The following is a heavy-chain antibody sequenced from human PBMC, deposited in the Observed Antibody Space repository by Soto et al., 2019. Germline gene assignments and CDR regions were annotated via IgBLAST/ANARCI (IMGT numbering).Heavy chain of an antibody. J-gene: IGHJ4*02. D-gene: IGHD3-10*01. CDR2: ISAYNGNT. CDR1: GYTFTNYA. V-gene: IGHV1-18*01. CDR3: ARAWFGDFVYYFDY. Sequence: QVQLVQSGAEVKKPGASVKVSCKASGYTFTNYAISCVRHAPGQGLEWMGWISAYNGNTNYAQKLQGRVTMTTDTSTSSASMERRSLRSDDTAVYYCARAWFGDFVYYFDYWGQGTLVTVSS.